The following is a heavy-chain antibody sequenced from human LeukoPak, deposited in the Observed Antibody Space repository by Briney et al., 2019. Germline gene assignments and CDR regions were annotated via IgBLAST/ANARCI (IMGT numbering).Heavy chain of an antibody. CDR1: GYTFTSYG. V-gene: IGHV1-18*01. D-gene: IGHD2-2*01. Sequence: ASVKVPCKASGYTFTSYGISWVRQAPGQGLEWMGWISAYNGNTNYAQKLQGRVTMTTDTSTSTAYMELRSLRSDDTAVYYCARDVGSTSVYYYYGMDVWGQGTTVTVSS. J-gene: IGHJ6*02. CDR2: ISAYNGNT. CDR3: ARDVGSTSVYYYYGMDV.